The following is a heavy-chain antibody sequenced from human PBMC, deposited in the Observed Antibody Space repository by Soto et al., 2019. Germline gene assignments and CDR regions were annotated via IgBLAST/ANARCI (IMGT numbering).Heavy chain of an antibody. D-gene: IGHD5-12*01. CDR2: IYYSGST. V-gene: IGHV4-59*01. Sequence: SETLSLTCTVSGGSISSYYWSWIRQPPGKGLEWIGYIYYSGSTNYNPSLKSRVTMSLDTSKNQFSLKLSSVTPADTAVYYCAREGVAPYYYYVMDVWAQGTPVPVSS. CDR3: AREGVAPYYYYVMDV. J-gene: IGHJ6*02. CDR1: GGSISSYY.